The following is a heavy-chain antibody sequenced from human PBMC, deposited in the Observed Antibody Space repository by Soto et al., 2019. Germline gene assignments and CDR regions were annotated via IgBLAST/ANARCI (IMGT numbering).Heavy chain of an antibody. J-gene: IGHJ1*01. CDR3: ARTSGSYFVSGYFQH. CDR1: GFTFSSYA. D-gene: IGHD1-26*01. V-gene: IGHV3-30-3*01. CDR2: ISYDGSNK. Sequence: PGGSLRLSCGASGFTFSSYAMHWVRQAPGKGLEWVAVISYDGSNKYYADSVKGRFTISRDNSKNTLYLQMNSLRAEDTAVYYCARTSGSYFVSGYFQHWGQGTLVTVSS.